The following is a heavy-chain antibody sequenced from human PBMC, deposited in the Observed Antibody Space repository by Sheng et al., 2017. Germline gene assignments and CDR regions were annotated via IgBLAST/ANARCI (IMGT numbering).Heavy chain of an antibody. CDR1: GFSVTANY. Sequence: EVQLVESGGGLIQPGGSLRLSCKASGFSVTANYMSWVRQAPGKGLEWLSLIYLGGDTVYADSVKGRFIISRDNSLDMLYLQMDGLKGDDTAVYYCARGSTTVGSPFDYWGRGTLVTV. D-gene: IGHD4-4*01. J-gene: IGHJ4*02. V-gene: IGHV3-53*01. CDR2: IYLGGDT. CDR3: ARGSTTVGSPFDY.